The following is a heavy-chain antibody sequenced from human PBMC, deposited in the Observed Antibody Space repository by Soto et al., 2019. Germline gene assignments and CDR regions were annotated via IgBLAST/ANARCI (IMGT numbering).Heavy chain of an antibody. V-gene: IGHV4-31*03. CDR1: GGSISSGGYY. CDR3: ARDPRLRDFWSGYYTNWFDP. CDR2: IYYSGST. D-gene: IGHD3-3*01. J-gene: IGHJ5*02. Sequence: SETLSLTCTVSGGSISSGGYYWSWIRQHPGKGLEWIGYIYYSGSTYYNPSLKSRVTISVDTSKNQFSLKLSSLRSEDTAVYYCARDPRLRDFWSGYYTNWFDPWGQGTLVTVSS.